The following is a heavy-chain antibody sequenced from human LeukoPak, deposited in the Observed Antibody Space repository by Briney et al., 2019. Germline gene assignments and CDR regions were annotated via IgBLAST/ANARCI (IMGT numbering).Heavy chain of an antibody. CDR2: ISAYNGNT. CDR1: GYTFTGYF. CDR3: ARSGVATDMDV. J-gene: IGHJ6*02. V-gene: IGHV1-18*01. Sequence: GASVKVSCKASGYTFTGYFMHWVRQVPGQGLEWMGWISAYNGNTNYAQKLQGRVTMTTDTSTSTAYMELRSLRSDDTAVYYCARSGVATDMDVWGQGTTVTVSS. D-gene: IGHD5-12*01.